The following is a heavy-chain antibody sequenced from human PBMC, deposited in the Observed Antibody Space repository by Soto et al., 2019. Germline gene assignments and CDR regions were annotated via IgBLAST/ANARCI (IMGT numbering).Heavy chain of an antibody. J-gene: IGHJ4*02. D-gene: IGHD2-8*01. CDR3: ARAYGSYLAY. Sequence: QVQLQQWGAGLLKPSETLSLTCAVYGGSFSGYYWSWIRQPPGKGLEWIGEINHSGSTNYNPSLKVRVTISVDTSKTQFSLKLSSVTAADTAVYYFARAYGSYLAYWGQGTLVTVSS. CDR2: INHSGST. V-gene: IGHV4-34*01. CDR1: GGSFSGYY.